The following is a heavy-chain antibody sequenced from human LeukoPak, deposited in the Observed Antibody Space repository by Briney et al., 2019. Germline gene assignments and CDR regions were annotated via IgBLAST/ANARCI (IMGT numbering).Heavy chain of an antibody. CDR2: IYHSGST. J-gene: IGHJ6*02. D-gene: IGHD2-15*01. CDR3: ARGGYCSGGSCYWRYYYYYGMDV. V-gene: IGHV4-30-2*01. CDR1: GGSISSGGYS. Sequence: QSSETLSLTCAVSGGSISSGGYSWSWIRQPPGKGLEWIGYIYHSGSTNYNPSLKSRVTISVDTSKNQFSLKLSSVTAADTAVYYCARGGYCSGGSCYWRYYYYYGMDVWGQGTTVTVSS.